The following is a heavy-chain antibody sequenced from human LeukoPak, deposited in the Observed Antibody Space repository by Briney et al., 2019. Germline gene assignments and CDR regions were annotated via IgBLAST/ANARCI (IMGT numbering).Heavy chain of an antibody. CDR1: GGTISSNNW. Sequence: SETLSLTCAVSGGTISSNNWWGWVRQPPGKGLEWIGEIYHSGSPNYNPSLKSRVTISVDKSRNHFSLNLSSVTAADTAVYYCARVNINNWHSCDYWGQGTLVTVSS. V-gene: IGHV4-4*02. D-gene: IGHD1-1*01. J-gene: IGHJ4*02. CDR3: ARVNINNWHSCDY. CDR2: IYHSGSP.